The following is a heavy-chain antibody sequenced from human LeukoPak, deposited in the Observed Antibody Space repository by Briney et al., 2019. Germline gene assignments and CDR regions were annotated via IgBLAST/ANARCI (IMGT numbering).Heavy chain of an antibody. J-gene: IGHJ6*02. CDR3: ARVRRWLQFHYGMDV. V-gene: IGHV4-34*01. CDR2: INHSGST. D-gene: IGHD5-12*01. Sequence: ETLSLTCAVYGGSFSGYYWSWIRQPPGKGLEWIGEINHSGSTNYNPSLKSRVTISVDTSKNQFSLKLSSVTAADTAVYYCARVRRWLQFHYGMDVWGQGTTVTVSS. CDR1: GGSFSGYY.